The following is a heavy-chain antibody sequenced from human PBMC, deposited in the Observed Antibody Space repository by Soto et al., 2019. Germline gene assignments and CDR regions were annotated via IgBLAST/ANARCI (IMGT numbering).Heavy chain of an antibody. CDR2: IYYSGST. CDR1: GGSISSYY. CDR3: ARVFCSSTSCYMFDY. D-gene: IGHD2-2*02. J-gene: IGHJ4*02. V-gene: IGHV4-59*01. Sequence: PSETLSLTCTVSGGSISSYYWSWIRQPPGKGLEWIGYIYYSGSTNYNPSLKSRVTISVDTSKNQFSLKLRSVTAADTAVYYCARVFCSSTSCYMFDYWGQGTLVTVSS.